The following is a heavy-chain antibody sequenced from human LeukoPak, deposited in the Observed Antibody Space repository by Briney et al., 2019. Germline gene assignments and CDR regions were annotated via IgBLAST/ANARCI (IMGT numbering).Heavy chain of an antibody. CDR3: ARDQWLDY. Sequence: GGSLRLSCAASGFTFSGDIMNWVRQAPGKGLEGGSVIGTSGNTIYYADSVKGRFTVSRDNANNSLYLQMNSVRAEDTAVYYCARDQWLDYWGRGTLVTVSS. V-gene: IGHV3-48*01. D-gene: IGHD6-19*01. CDR2: IGTSGNTI. J-gene: IGHJ4*02. CDR1: GFTFSGDI.